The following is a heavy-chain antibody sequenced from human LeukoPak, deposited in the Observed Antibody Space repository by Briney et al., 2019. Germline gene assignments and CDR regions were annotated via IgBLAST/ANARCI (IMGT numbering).Heavy chain of an antibody. CDR3: ARGGSYSDPADY. Sequence: GGSLRLSCAASGFTFSSYSMNWVRQAPGKGLEWVSYISSSGSTIYYADSVKGRFTISRDNAKNSLYLQMNSLRAEDTAVYYCARGGSYSDPADYWGQGTLVTVSS. V-gene: IGHV3-48*04. D-gene: IGHD1-26*01. CDR2: ISSSGSTI. J-gene: IGHJ4*02. CDR1: GFTFSSYS.